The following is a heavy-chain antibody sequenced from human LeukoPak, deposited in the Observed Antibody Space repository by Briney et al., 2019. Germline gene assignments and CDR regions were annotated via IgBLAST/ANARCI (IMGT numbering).Heavy chain of an antibody. CDR1: GFTVSSNY. CDR2: IYAGGSI. J-gene: IGHJ4*02. V-gene: IGHV3-66*02. D-gene: IGHD4-17*01. CDR3: ARDVDYAEGY. Sequence: GGSLRLSCAASGFTVSSNYMSWVRQAPGKGLEWVSIIYAGGSIYYADSVKGRFTISRDNSKNTLYLQMHSLRGEDTAVYYCARDVDYAEGYWGQGTLDTVSS.